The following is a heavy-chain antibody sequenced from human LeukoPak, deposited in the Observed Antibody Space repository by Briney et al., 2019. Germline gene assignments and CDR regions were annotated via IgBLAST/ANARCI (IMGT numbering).Heavy chain of an antibody. CDR1: GFTFSSYG. D-gene: IGHD1-26*01. V-gene: IGHV3-30*02. CDR2: IRYDGSNK. J-gene: IGHJ4*02. CDR3: AKDLDSVGATCFDY. Sequence: GGSLRLSCAASGFTFSSYGMHWVRQAPGKGLEWVAFIRYDGSNKYYADSVKGRFTISRDNSKNTLYLQMNSLRAEDTAVYYCAKDLDSVGATCFDYWGQRTLVTVSS.